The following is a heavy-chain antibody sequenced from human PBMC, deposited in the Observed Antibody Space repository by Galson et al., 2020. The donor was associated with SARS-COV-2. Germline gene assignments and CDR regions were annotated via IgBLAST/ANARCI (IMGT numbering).Heavy chain of an antibody. J-gene: IGHJ4*02. CDR1: GYTFTSNS. V-gene: IGHV1-3*04. CDR3: ARRVIFGVVFDY. CDR2: INTGNSNP. D-gene: IGHD3-3*01. Sequence: ASVTVSCKASGYTFTSNSIHWVRQAPGQRLEWMGWINTGNSNPKYSQRFQDRVTITRDTSANTAYMELSSLRSEDTAVYYCARRVIFGVVFDYWGQGTLVTVSS.